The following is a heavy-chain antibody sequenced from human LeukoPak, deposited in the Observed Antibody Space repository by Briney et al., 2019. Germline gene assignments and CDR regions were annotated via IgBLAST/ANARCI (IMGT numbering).Heavy chain of an antibody. CDR3: ARYTAVSSPGAFDF. CDR2: IKQNGAEE. CDR1: GFTFSDYY. Sequence: GGSLRLSCAASGFTFSDYYMSWIRQAPGKRLEWVANIKQNGAEEYYMDSVKGRFTISRDNAKNSLYLQMNSLRAEDTAVYYCARYTAVSSPGAFDFWGQGTMVTVSS. J-gene: IGHJ3*01. D-gene: IGHD4-17*01. V-gene: IGHV3-7*03.